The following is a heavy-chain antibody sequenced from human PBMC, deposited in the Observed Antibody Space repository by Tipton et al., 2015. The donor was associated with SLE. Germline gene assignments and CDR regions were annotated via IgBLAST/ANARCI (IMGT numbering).Heavy chain of an antibody. CDR3: ARDEYRYDGTGYHLLGHFDY. V-gene: IGHV4-59*12. J-gene: IGHJ4*02. D-gene: IGHD3-22*01. CDR2: IYYSGST. CDR1: GGSIGSYY. Sequence: TLSLTCTVSGGSIGSYYWSWIRQPPGKGLEWIGYIYYSGSTNYNPSLKSRVTISVDTSKNQFSLKVNSVTAADTAVYYCARDEYRYDGTGYHLLGHFDYWGQGTLVTVSS.